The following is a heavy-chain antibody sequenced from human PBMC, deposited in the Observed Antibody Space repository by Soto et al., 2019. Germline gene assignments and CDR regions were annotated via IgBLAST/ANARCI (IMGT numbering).Heavy chain of an antibody. CDR1: GYSFTSYW. V-gene: IGHV5-51*01. J-gene: IGHJ3*02. Sequence: GESLKISCKGSGYSFTSYWIGWVRQMPGKGLEWMGIIYPGDSDTRYSPSFQGQVTISADKSISTAYLQWSSLKASDTAMYYCARQTVLGSSGYYDAFDIWGQGTMVTVSS. CDR2: IYPGDSDT. D-gene: IGHD3-22*01. CDR3: ARQTVLGSSGYYDAFDI.